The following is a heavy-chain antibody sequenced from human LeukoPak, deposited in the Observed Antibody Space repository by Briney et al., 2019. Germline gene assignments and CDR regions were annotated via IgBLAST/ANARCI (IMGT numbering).Heavy chain of an antibody. D-gene: IGHD1-26*01. CDR1: GYTFTSYY. CDR2: INPTGGGT. V-gene: IGHV1-46*01. J-gene: IGHJ5*02. Sequence: ASVKVSCKASGYTFTSYYMHWVREAPGPGHEWVGLINPTGGGTGDTQKFQGRVTMTRDMSTSTDYIELSSLRSEDTAIYYCARDNSLGDNAWWFDPWGQGTLVTVSS. CDR3: ARDNSLGDNAWWFDP.